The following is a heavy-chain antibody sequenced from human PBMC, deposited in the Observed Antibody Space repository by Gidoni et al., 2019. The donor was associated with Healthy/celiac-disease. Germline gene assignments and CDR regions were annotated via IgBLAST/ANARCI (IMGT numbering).Heavy chain of an antibody. D-gene: IGHD5-18*01. Sequence: EVQLVESGEGLVQPGGSLRLSCAASGFTFSSYAMHWVRQAPGKGLEYVSAISSNGGSTYYADSVKGRFTISRDNSKNTLYLQMGSLRAEDMAVYYCARGDTRVSSNAFDIWGQGTMVTVSS. CDR1: GFTFSSYA. CDR2: ISSNGGST. V-gene: IGHV3-64*02. CDR3: ARGDTRVSSNAFDI. J-gene: IGHJ3*02.